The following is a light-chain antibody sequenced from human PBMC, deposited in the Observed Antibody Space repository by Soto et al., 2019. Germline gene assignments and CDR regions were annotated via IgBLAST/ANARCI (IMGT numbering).Light chain of an antibody. V-gene: IGKV3-20*01. CDR3: QQYGSSPPYT. CDR1: QSVSSSY. J-gene: IGKJ2*01. CDR2: ATS. Sequence: ESVLTQSPGTLSLSPGERATLSCRASQSVSSSYLAWYQQKPGQAPRLLIYATSTRAPGIPDRFSGSESGTDFTLTISRREPEDFAVYYCQQYGSSPPYTFGQGTKLEIK.